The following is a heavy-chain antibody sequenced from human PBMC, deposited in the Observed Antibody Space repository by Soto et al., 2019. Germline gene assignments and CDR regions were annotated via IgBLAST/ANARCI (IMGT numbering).Heavy chain of an antibody. Sequence: QVQLVQSGDEVMKPGSSVKVSCKASGYIFVNYGIAWVRQAPGQGLEWMGWIRPYSGNTHYASKVQGRLTMTTDTSTSTAYMDLWSLTSDDTAVYYCAMVDHYVTPTPQDVWGQGTTVTVSS. CDR1: GYIFVNYG. D-gene: IGHD3-16*01. J-gene: IGHJ6*02. V-gene: IGHV1-18*01. CDR3: AMVDHYVTPTPQDV. CDR2: IRPYSGNT.